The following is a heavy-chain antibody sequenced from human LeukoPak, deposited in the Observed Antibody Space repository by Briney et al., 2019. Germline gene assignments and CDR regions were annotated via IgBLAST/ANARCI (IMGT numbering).Heavy chain of an antibody. Sequence: PSETLSLTCAVSGGSISSGGYSWSWIRHPPGKGLEWIGYIYHSGSTYYNPSLKTPFTISVDRSKNQFSLKLSSVTAADTAVYYCAREGYYYYGMDVWGKGTTVTVSS. CDR2: IYHSGST. V-gene: IGHV4-30-2*01. J-gene: IGHJ6*04. CDR3: AREGYYYYGMDV. CDR1: GGSISSGGYS.